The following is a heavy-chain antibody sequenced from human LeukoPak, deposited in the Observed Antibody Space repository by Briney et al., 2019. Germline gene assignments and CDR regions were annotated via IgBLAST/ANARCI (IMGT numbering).Heavy chain of an antibody. CDR2: ISSSGTYI. CDR3: ARRIDYTLDY. CDR1: GFTFSSYT. D-gene: IGHD4-11*01. V-gene: IGHV3-21*01. J-gene: IGHJ4*02. Sequence: GGSLRLSCAASGFTFSSYTMNWVRQAPGKGLEWVSSISSSGTYIYYADSVKGRFTISRDNAKNSLYLQMNSLRAEDTAVYYCARRIDYTLDYWGQGSLVTVSS.